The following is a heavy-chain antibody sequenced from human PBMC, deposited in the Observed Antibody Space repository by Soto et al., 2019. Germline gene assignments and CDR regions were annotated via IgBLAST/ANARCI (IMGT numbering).Heavy chain of an antibody. CDR3: AREPFGRFDP. CDR2: IIPVFGTT. CDR1: GDTFGSYA. J-gene: IGHJ5*02. V-gene: IGHV1-69*13. Sequence: SVKVYCKASGDTFGSYACIWVRQAPGQGLEWMGAIIPVFGTTNYTQKFQGRVTITADDSTTTAYMELSSLRSDDTAVYYCAREPFGRFDPWGQGTLVTVSS. D-gene: IGHD3-10*01.